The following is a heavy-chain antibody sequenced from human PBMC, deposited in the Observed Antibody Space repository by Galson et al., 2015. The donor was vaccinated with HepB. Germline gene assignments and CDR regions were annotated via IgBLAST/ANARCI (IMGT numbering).Heavy chain of an antibody. J-gene: IGHJ2*01. D-gene: IGHD2/OR15-2a*01. CDR1: GFTFRNYG. CDR2: IWYDGSHE. V-gene: IGHV3-33*01. CDR3: ARDVKSWYFDL. Sequence: SLRLSCAASGFTFRNYGMHWVRQAPGMGLEWVAVIWYDGSHENYADSVKGRFTISRDNSKNTLYLQMNSLSADDTAVYYCARDVKSWYFDLWGRGTLITVSS.